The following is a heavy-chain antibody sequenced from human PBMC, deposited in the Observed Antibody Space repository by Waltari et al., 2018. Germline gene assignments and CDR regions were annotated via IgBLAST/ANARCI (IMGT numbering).Heavy chain of an antibody. CDR2: IYRGGST. J-gene: IGHJ6*03. V-gene: IGHV3-53*04. CDR3: ARTSYYYYMDV. Sequence: EVQLVESGGGLVQPGGSLRLSCAASGFTVSSNYMSWVRQAPGKGAELGSVIYRGGSTYYADSVKGRFTLSKHHSKNTLYLQMNSLRAEDTAVYYCARTSYYYYMDVWGKGTTVTISS. CDR1: GFTVSSNY.